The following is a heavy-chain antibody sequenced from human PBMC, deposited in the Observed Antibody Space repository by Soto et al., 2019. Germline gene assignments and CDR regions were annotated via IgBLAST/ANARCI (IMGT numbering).Heavy chain of an antibody. D-gene: IGHD2-2*01. CDR1: GFSLSTSGVG. CDR2: IYWNDDK. V-gene: IGHV2-5*01. Sequence: SSPTLVNPTQTLTLTCTFSGFSLSTSGVGVGWIRQPPGKALEWLALIYWNDDKRYSPSLKSRLTITKDTSKNQVVLTMTNKNPVVTATYYCAHRHQTYYYYYGMDVWGQGTTVTVSS. CDR3: AHRHQTYYYYYGMDV. J-gene: IGHJ6*02.